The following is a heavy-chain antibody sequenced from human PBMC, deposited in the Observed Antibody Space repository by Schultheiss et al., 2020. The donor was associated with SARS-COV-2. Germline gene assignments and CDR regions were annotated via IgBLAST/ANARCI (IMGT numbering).Heavy chain of an antibody. D-gene: IGHD3-9*01. Sequence: SETLSLTCTVSGGSISSDDYYWSWIRQPPGKGLEWIGYIYYSGSTYYNPSLKSRVTISVDTSKNQFSLKLSSVTAADTAVYYCARHSYDILTGYQPHAFDIWGQGTMVTVSS. V-gene: IGHV4-30-4*01. J-gene: IGHJ3*02. CDR1: GGSISSDDYY. CDR2: IYYSGST. CDR3: ARHSYDILTGYQPHAFDI.